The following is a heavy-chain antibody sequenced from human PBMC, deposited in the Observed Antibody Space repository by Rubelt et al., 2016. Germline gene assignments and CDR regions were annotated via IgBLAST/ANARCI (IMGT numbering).Heavy chain of an antibody. CDR1: GFTFSSYE. CDR3: ARMTTKLIDF. V-gene: IGHV3-48*03. Sequence: EVQVVESGGGLVQPGGSLRLSCVVSGFTFSSYEMTWVRQAPGKGLQWVSHIIGPNNVFYTDSVKGRFTISRDNAKHSLYLQMDSLRAEDTAIYYCARMTTKLIDFWGQGTLVTVSS. J-gene: IGHJ4*02. D-gene: IGHD4-11*01. CDR2: IIGPNNV.